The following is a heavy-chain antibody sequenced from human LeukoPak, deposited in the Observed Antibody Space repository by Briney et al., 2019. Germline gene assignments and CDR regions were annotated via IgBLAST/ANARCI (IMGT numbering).Heavy chain of an antibody. J-gene: IGHJ3*02. CDR3: ARENGYWAFDI. CDR2: INRDGSRT. V-gene: IGHV3-74*01. Sequence: GGSLRLSCAASGFTFSNHWMHWVRQAPGKGLMWVSRINRDGSRTDYADSVKGRFTISRDDAKNTLYLQVNSLRAEDTAVYYCARENGYWAFDIWGQGTMVTVSS. CDR1: GFTFSNHW. D-gene: IGHD6-25*01.